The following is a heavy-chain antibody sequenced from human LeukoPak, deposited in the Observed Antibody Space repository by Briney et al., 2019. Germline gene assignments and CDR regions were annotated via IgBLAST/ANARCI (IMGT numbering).Heavy chain of an antibody. D-gene: IGHD4-17*01. V-gene: IGHV4-34*01. Sequence: PSETLSLTCAVCRGSFSGYYWSWIRQPPGKGLEWIGEINHSGSTNYNPSLKSRVTISVDTSKNQFSLKLSSVTAADTAVYYCARGLYGDYQNAFDIWGQGTMVTVSS. CDR1: RGSFSGYY. J-gene: IGHJ3*02. CDR2: INHSGST. CDR3: ARGLYGDYQNAFDI.